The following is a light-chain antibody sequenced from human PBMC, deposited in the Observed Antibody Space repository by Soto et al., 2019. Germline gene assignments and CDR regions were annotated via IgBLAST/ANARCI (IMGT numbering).Light chain of an antibody. CDR2: GAS. Sequence: EIVMTQSPATLSVSPGERATLSCRASQSVSSNLAWYQQKPGQAPRLLIYGASTRATGIPARFSGSGSGTEFTLTISRLEPEDFAVYYCQQYGSSPRTFGQGTKVDI. CDR1: QSVSSN. CDR3: QQYGSSPRT. J-gene: IGKJ1*01. V-gene: IGKV3-15*01.